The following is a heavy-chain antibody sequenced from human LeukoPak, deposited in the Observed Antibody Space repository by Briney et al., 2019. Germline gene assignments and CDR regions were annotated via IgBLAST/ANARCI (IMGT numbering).Heavy chain of an antibody. CDR3: ARYCSGGSCYPHFDC. V-gene: IGHV4-4*02. CDR1: GGSISSSNW. J-gene: IGHJ4*02. CDR2: IYHSGST. D-gene: IGHD2-15*01. Sequence: SGTLPLTCAVSGGSISSSNWWSWVRQPPGKGLEWIGEIYHSGSTNYNPSLKSRVTVSVDKSKNQFSLKLSSVTAADTAVYYCARYCSGGSCYPHFDCWGQGTLVTVSS.